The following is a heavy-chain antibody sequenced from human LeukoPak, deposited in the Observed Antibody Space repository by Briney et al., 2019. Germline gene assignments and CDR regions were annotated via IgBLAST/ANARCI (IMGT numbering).Heavy chain of an antibody. CDR3: ARANSGSYLGLGMYYYYYMDV. D-gene: IGHD1-26*01. Sequence: SETLSLTCTVSGGSISSYYWSWLRQPPGKGLEWIGYIYYSGSTNYNPSLKSRVTISVDTSKNQFSLKLSSVTAADTAVYYCARANSGSYLGLGMYYYYYMDVWGKGTTVTVSS. CDR1: GGSISSYY. J-gene: IGHJ6*03. V-gene: IGHV4-59*01. CDR2: IYYSGST.